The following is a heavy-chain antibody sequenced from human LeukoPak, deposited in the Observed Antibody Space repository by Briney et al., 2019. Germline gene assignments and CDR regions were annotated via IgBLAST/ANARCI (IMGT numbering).Heavy chain of an antibody. J-gene: IGHJ4*02. V-gene: IGHV1-2*02. CDR1: GYTFTGYY. Sequence: ASVKVSCKASGYTFTGYYMHWVRQAPGQGLEWMGWINSNSGGTNYAQKFQGRVTMTRDTSISTAYMELSRLRSDDTAVYYCARDLGGDYGDYEGYWGQGTLVTVSS. CDR2: INSNSGGT. CDR3: ARDLGGDYGDYEGY. D-gene: IGHD4-17*01.